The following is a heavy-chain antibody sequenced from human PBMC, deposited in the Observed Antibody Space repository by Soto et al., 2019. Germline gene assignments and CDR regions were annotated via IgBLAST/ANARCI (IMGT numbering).Heavy chain of an antibody. V-gene: IGHV3-33*01. CDR2: IWSDGSRQ. CDR1: RLTFSTYD. J-gene: IGHJ6*02. CDR3: AAEPRGRAYDMEV. Sequence: PGGSLRLSCAASRLTFSTYDMHWVRQAPGKGLEWVALIWSDGSRQFYGDSVKGRFTISRDNSKNTLSLQMNSLRVEDTAIYHGAAEPRGRAYDMEVWGQGTTVTVSS. D-gene: IGHD1-26*01.